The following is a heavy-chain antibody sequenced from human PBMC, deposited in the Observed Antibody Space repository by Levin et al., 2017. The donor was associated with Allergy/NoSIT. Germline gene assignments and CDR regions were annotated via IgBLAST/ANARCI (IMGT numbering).Heavy chain of an antibody. V-gene: IGHV4-34*01. J-gene: IGHJ6*03. CDR3: ARGLWEWFGELFRVPNYYYYYMDV. D-gene: IGHD3-10*01. Sequence: PSETLSLTCAVYGGSFSGYYWSWIRQPPGKGLEWIGEINHSGSTNYNPSLKSRVTISVDTSKNQFSLKLSSVTAADTAVYYCARGLWEWFGELFRVPNYYYYYMDVWGKGTTVTVSS. CDR1: GGSFSGYY. CDR2: INHSGST.